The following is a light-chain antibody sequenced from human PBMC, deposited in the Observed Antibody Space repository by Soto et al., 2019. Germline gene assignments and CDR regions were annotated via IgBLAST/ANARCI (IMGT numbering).Light chain of an antibody. CDR3: QQYNSYPLT. J-gene: IGKJ4*01. Sequence: DIQMTQSPSSLSASVGDRVTITSRASQSIRTYLNWYQQKPGKAPKLLIFPASSLQSGVPSKFSGSGSGTDFTLTISSLQPEDFATYYCQQYNSYPLTFGGGTKVDI. V-gene: IGKV1-16*02. CDR2: PAS. CDR1: QSIRTY.